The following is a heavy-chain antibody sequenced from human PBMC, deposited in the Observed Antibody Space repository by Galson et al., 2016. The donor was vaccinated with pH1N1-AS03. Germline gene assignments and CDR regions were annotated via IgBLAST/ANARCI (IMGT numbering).Heavy chain of an antibody. D-gene: IGHD3-10*01. V-gene: IGHV3-7*01. CDR3: TSGMVELDY. CDR1: GFRFIDYW. CDR2: IDQDGSEK. Sequence: SLRLSCAASGFRFIDYWMTWVRQAPGKGLEWVANIDQDGSEKYYMDSVEGRFPISRDNAKKSLSLQMNSLRSEDTAVYYCTSGMVELDYWGQGTLVTVSS. J-gene: IGHJ4*02.